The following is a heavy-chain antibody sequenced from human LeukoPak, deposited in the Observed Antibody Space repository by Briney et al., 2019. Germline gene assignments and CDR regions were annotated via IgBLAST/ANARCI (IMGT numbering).Heavy chain of an antibody. CDR1: GGTLSNYA. Sequence: SVKVSCKASGGTLSNYAISWVRQAPGQGLEWMGGIIPIFGTANYAQKFQGRVTITADESTSTAYMELSSLRSEDTAVYYCATVLDYYGSGSYWDYWGQGTLVTVSS. D-gene: IGHD3-10*01. CDR2: IIPIFGTA. V-gene: IGHV1-69*01. J-gene: IGHJ4*02. CDR3: ATVLDYYGSGSYWDY.